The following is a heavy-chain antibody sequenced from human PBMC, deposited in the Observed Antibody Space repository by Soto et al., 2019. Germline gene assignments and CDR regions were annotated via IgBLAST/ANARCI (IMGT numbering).Heavy chain of an antibody. Sequence: AASVKVSCKASRVTFSDYAISWVRQAPGQGLEWMGGIIPLSASAKVAQKFQGRVAITADKSTRTAYMELTNVRSEDTAIYYCATGLLAAAPLNYWGQGTLVTVSS. CDR2: IIPLSASA. D-gene: IGHD6-13*01. CDR3: ATGLLAAAPLNY. J-gene: IGHJ4*02. V-gene: IGHV1-69*06. CDR1: RVTFSDYA.